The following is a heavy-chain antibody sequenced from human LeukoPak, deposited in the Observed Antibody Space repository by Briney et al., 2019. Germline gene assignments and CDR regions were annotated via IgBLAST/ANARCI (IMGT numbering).Heavy chain of an antibody. CDR2: ISGSGGNT. D-gene: IGHD3-22*01. CDR1: GFSFSSYA. J-gene: IGHJ4*02. Sequence: PGGSLRLSCAASGFSFSSYAMSWVRQAPGKGLEWVSGISGSGGNTYYADSVKGRFTISRDNAKNSLYLQMNSLRAEDTAVYYCARDVAGGYYYDSSGFDYWGQGTLVTVSS. CDR3: ARDVAGGYYYDSSGFDY. V-gene: IGHV3-23*01.